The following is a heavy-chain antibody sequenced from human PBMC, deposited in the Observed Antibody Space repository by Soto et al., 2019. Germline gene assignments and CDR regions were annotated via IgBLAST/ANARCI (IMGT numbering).Heavy chain of an antibody. D-gene: IGHD3-10*01. CDR3: ARERGVLLWFGEPWFDP. Sequence: SETLSLTCAVYGGSFSGYYWSWIRQPPGKGLEWIGEINHSGSTNYNPSLKSRVTISVDTSKNQFSLKLSSVTAADTAVYYCARERGVLLWFGEPWFDPWGQGTLVTVS. CDR2: INHSGST. CDR1: GGSFSGYY. V-gene: IGHV4-34*01. J-gene: IGHJ5*02.